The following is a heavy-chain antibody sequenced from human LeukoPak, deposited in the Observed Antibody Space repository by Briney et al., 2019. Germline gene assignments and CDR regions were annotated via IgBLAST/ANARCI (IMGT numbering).Heavy chain of an antibody. J-gene: IGHJ3*02. CDR1: GGSISSYY. D-gene: IGHD1-26*01. CDR3: ARGPGRSGSYFPHAFDI. CDR2: IYYSGST. Sequence: SETLSLTCTVSGGSISSYYWSWIRQPPGKGLEWIGYIYYSGSTNYNPSLKSRVTISVDTSKNQFSLKLSSVTAADTAVYYCARGPGRSGSYFPHAFDIWGQGTMVTVSS. V-gene: IGHV4-59*12.